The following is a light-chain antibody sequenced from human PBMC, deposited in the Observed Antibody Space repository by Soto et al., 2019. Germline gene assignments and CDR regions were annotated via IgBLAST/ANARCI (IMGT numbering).Light chain of an antibody. CDR2: ATS. V-gene: IGKV1-39*01. J-gene: IGKJ2*01. Sequence: DIQMTQSPSSLSASVGDRVTITCRASQTISIFLNWYQQKPGQAPKLLLFATSTLQSGVPSRFSGSGSGTDFTLSISSLQPEDFATYYCQQSYSTPRTFGQGTKLEI. CDR3: QQSYSTPRT. CDR1: QTISIF.